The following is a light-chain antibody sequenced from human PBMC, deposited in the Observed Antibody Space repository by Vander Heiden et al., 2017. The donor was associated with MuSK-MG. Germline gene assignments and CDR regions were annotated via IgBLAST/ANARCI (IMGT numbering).Light chain of an antibody. CDR3: QQRSHWPLIT. Sequence: EVVLTQSPATLSLSPGERATLPCRASENVGGYLAWYQQKPGQAPRLLIYDASNRAAGVPARFSGSGSGTDYTLTITSLHSEDFAVYYCQQRSHWPLITFGQGTRLEIE. J-gene: IGKJ5*01. CDR1: ENVGGY. V-gene: IGKV3-11*01. CDR2: DAS.